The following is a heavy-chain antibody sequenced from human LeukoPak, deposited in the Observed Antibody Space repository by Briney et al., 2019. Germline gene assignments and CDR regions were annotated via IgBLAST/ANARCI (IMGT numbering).Heavy chain of an antibody. J-gene: IGHJ6*03. Sequence: PGGSLRLSCAASGFTFSGSAMHWVRQASGKGLEWVGRIRSKAHSYATAYAASVKGRFTISRDDSKNTAYLQMNSLRAEDTAVYYCARDQITMLRGVTTKDYYYYYMDVWGKGTSVTVSS. D-gene: IGHD3-10*01. CDR1: GFTFSGSA. CDR3: ARDQITMLRGVTTKDYYYYYMDV. V-gene: IGHV3-73*01. CDR2: IRSKAHSYAT.